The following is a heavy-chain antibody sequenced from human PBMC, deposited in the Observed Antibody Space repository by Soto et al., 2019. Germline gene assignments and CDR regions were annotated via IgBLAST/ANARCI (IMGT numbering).Heavy chain of an antibody. V-gene: IGHV4-39*01. J-gene: IGHJ4*02. CDR2: IYYSGST. Sequence: QLQLQESGPGLVKPSETLSLTCTVSGGSISSSSYYWGWIRQPPGKGLEWIGSIYYSGSTYYNPSLKSRVTISVDTSKNQFSLKLSSVTAADTAVYYCARQGDGAAAADWGQGTLVTVAS. CDR3: ARQGDGAAAAD. CDR1: GGSISSSSYY. D-gene: IGHD6-13*01.